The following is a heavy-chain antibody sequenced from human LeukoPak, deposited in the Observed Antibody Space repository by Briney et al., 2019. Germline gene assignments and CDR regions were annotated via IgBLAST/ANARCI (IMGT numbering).Heavy chain of an antibody. D-gene: IGHD3-3*01. CDR3: ARGPQLTIFGVVIIPMDV. V-gene: IGHV3-7*01. CDR1: GFTVSGNY. Sequence: GGSLTLSCAVSGFTVSGNYMTWVRQAPGKGLEWVANIKQDGSEKYYVDSVKGRFTISRDNAKNSLYLQMNSLRAEDTAVYYCARGPQLTIFGVVIIPMDVWGQGTTVTVSS. CDR2: IKQDGSEK. J-gene: IGHJ6*02.